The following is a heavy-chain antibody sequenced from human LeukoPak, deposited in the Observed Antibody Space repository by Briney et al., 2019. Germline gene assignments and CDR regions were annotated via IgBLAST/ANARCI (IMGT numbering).Heavy chain of an antibody. CDR3: AMNRRLRWQPGAAFDI. CDR1: GGSISSSSYY. D-gene: IGHD4-23*01. J-gene: IGHJ3*02. Sequence: PSETLSLTCTVSGGSISSSSYYWGWIRQPPGKGLEWIGSIYYSGSTYYNPSLKSRVTISVDTSKNQFSLKLSSVTAADTAVYYCAMNRRLRWQPGAAFDIWGQGTMVTVSS. CDR2: IYYSGST. V-gene: IGHV4-39*01.